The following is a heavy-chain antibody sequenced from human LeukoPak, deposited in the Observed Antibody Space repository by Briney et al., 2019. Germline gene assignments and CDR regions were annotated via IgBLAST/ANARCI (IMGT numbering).Heavy chain of an antibody. CDR1: GFTFSSYS. CDR3: AREGHYYYMDV. Sequence: GRSLRLSCAASGFTFSSYSMNWVRQAPGKGLEWVSSISSSSSYIYYADSVKGRFTISRDNAKNSLYLQMNSLRAEDTAVYYCAREGHYYYMDVWGKGTTVTVSS. CDR2: ISSSSSYI. V-gene: IGHV3-21*01. J-gene: IGHJ6*03.